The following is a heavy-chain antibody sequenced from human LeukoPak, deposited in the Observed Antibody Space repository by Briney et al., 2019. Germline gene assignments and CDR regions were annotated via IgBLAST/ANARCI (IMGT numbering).Heavy chain of an antibody. V-gene: IGHV4-61*02. Sequence: PSETLSLTCTVSGGSISSGNYYWTWIQQPAGKGLEWIGRISTSGDTNYNPSLKSRVTISLDASKNQFSLNLNSVTAADTAVYYCATRWSPFFYYMDVWGKGTTVTVSS. CDR2: ISTSGDT. J-gene: IGHJ6*03. D-gene: IGHD4-23*01. CDR3: ATRWSPFFYYMDV. CDR1: GGSISSGNYY.